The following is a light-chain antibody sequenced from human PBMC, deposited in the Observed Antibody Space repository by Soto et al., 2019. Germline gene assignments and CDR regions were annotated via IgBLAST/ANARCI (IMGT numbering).Light chain of an antibody. CDR3: SQYVGSPIT. CDR1: QSVTSK. CDR2: GAS. Sequence: EVVSTQSPGTLSLSQGDRATLSCGASQSVTSKLAWYQQKPGQAPRLVISGASNSATGIPARFSGRGSGTDYTPTIGRLEHDDFAVYFCSQYVGSPITFGVGTRLEIK. J-gene: IGKJ5*01. V-gene: IGKV3-20*01.